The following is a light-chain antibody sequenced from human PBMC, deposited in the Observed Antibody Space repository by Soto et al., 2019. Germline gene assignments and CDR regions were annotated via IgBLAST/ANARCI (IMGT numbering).Light chain of an antibody. Sequence: EIVLTQSPGTLSLSPGERATLSCRASQSVSSSYLAWYQQKPGQAPRLLIYGASSRATGIPDRFSGSGSRTDFTLTISRLEPEDFAVYYCQQYASLWTFGQGTKVEI. CDR1: QSVSSSY. CDR3: QQYASLWT. V-gene: IGKV3-20*01. J-gene: IGKJ1*01. CDR2: GAS.